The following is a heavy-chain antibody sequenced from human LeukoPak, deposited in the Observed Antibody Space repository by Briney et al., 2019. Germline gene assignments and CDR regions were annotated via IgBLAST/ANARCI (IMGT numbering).Heavy chain of an antibody. Sequence: GGSLRLSCAASGSTFSSYWMSWVRQAPGKGLEWVANIKQDGSEKYYVDSVKGRFTISRDNAKNSLYLQMNSLRAEDTAVYYCTRDYYDSSGYYHVGYFDYWGQGTLVTVSS. J-gene: IGHJ4*02. CDR1: GSTFSSYW. V-gene: IGHV3-7*01. CDR3: TRDYYDSSGYYHVGYFDY. D-gene: IGHD3-22*01. CDR2: IKQDGSEK.